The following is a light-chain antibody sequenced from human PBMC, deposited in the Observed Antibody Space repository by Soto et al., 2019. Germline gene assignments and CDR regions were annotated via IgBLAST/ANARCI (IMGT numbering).Light chain of an antibody. CDR1: QCIINS. V-gene: IGKV1-5*01. CDR3: QQHHRYSWT. Sequence: DIQMTQSPSTLSATVGDRVSIACRASQCIINSSAWYQQKLLKDSKLLIYDASSLESGVPSRFSGSGSGTEFTLSINSLQPQDFATYYCQQHHRYSWTFGQGTKVDIK. CDR2: DAS. J-gene: IGKJ1*01.